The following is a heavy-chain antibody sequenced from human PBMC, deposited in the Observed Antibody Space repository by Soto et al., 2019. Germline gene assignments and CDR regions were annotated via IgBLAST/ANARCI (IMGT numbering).Heavy chain of an antibody. V-gene: IGHV1-69*13. CDR3: ARDIVVVVAAYYYYYGMDV. CDR2: IIPIFGTA. D-gene: IGHD2-15*01. Sequence: SVKVSCKASGGTFSSYAISWVRQAPGQGLEWMGGIIPIFGTANYAQKFQGRVTITADESTSTAYMELSSLRSEDTAVYYCARDIVVVVAAYYYYYGMDVWGQGTTVTVS. J-gene: IGHJ6*02. CDR1: GGTFSSYA.